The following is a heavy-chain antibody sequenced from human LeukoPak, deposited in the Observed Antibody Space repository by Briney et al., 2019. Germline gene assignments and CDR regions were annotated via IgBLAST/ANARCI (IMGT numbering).Heavy chain of an antibody. V-gene: IGHV5-51*01. CDR2: IFPGDSDT. Sequence: GESLKTSCKGSGYSFSSYWSAWGREMPGEGVGGMGIIFPGDSDTSYSPSFQGQLTISVDKSISTAYLQWSRLQASDTAMYSCARHRNQYSSSEPFAYWGQGPLVTVSS. D-gene: IGHD6-13*01. CDR3: ARHRNQYSSSEPFAY. CDR1: GYSFSSYW. J-gene: IGHJ4*02.